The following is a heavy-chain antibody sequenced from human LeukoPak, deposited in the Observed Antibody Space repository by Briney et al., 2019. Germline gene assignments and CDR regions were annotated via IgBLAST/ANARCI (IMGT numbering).Heavy chain of an antibody. V-gene: IGHV1-69*06. D-gene: IGHD5-24*01. CDR2: IIPIFGTA. J-gene: IGHJ6*03. Sequence: GASVKVSCKASGGTFSSYAISWVRQAPGQGLEWMGGIIPIFGTANYAQKFQGRVTITADKSTSTAYMELSSLRSEDTAVYYCARREMATIKDYYYYMDVWGKGTTVTVSS. CDR3: ARREMATIKDYYYYMDV. CDR1: GGTFSSYA.